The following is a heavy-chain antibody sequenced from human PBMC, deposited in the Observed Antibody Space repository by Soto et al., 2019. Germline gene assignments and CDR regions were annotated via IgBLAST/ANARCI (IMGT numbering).Heavy chain of an antibody. V-gene: IGHV3-66*01. CDR1: GFTVSSNY. CDR3: ARDRDDVAAIDY. CDR2: IYSGGST. J-gene: IGHJ4*02. D-gene: IGHD2-15*01. Sequence: GGSLRLSCAASGFTVSSNYMSWVRQAPGKGLEWVSVIYSGGSTYYADSVKGRFTIPRDNSKNTLYLQMNSLRAEDTAVYYCARDRDDVAAIDYWGQGTLVTVSS.